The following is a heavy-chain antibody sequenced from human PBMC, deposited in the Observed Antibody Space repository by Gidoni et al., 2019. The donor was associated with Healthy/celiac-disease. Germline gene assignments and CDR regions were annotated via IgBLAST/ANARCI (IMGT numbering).Heavy chain of an antibody. CDR2: IKSKTDGGTT. J-gene: IGHJ6*02. D-gene: IGHD1-26*01. CDR3: TTDTWELSGVLYYYYGMDV. CDR1: GFTFSNAW. Sequence: EVQLVESGGGLVKPGGSLRLSCAASGFTFSNAWMSWVRQAPGKGLGWVGRIKSKTDGGTTDYAAPVKGRFTISRDDSKNTLYLQMNSLKTEDTAVYYCTTDTWELSGVLYYYYGMDVWGQGTTVTVSS. V-gene: IGHV3-15*01.